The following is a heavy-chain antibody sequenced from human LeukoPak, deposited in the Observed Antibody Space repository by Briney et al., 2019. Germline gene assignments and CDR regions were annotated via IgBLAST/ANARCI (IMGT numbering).Heavy chain of an antibody. CDR3: AREPTVTTSGY. CDR1: GFSFSSYW. Sequence: GGSLRLSCAASGFSFSSYWMHWVRQAPGKGLVWVSRIKTDGSSATYADSVKGRFTISRDNAKNSLYLQMNSLRAEDTAIYYCAREPTVTTSGYWGQGTLVTVSS. CDR2: IKTDGSSA. V-gene: IGHV3-74*01. D-gene: IGHD4-17*01. J-gene: IGHJ4*02.